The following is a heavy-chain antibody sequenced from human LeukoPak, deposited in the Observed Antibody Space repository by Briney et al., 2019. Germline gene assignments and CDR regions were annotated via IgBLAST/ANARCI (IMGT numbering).Heavy chain of an antibody. V-gene: IGHV3-23*01. CDR1: EFTFDNYA. D-gene: IGHD1-26*01. CDR2: ISGRGYYS. Sequence: GGSLRLSCAASEFTFDNYAMSWVRQAPGKGLEWVSVISGRGYYSYYADSVKGRFTVSRDNSKTTLYLQMNSLRADDTAVYYCAKGGPNGSNYFDFWGQGTLVTVSS. J-gene: IGHJ4*02. CDR3: AKGGPNGSNYFDF.